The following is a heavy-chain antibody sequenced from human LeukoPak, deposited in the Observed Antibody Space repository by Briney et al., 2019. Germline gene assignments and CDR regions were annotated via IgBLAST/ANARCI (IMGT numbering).Heavy chain of an antibody. V-gene: IGHV4-34*01. CDR1: GGSLNDSY. Sequence: SESLSRTCTLYGGSLNDSYRSWIRQLPGKVKEWIGEINHSGGTHYTPSLWSRLTISIDTSKNKFSLQLTSVTAADTGVYFCARVSDIMISFGGAISYFDYWGQGALVTVSS. J-gene: IGHJ4*02. CDR3: ARVSDIMISFGGAISYFDY. D-gene: IGHD3-16*02. CDR2: INHSGGT.